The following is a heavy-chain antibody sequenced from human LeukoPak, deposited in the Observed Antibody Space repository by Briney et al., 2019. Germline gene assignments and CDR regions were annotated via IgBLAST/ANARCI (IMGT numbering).Heavy chain of an antibody. CDR1: GFTFSSYW. Sequence: GGSLRLSCAASGFTFSSYWMSWVRQAPGKGLEWVSYISSSGSTIYYADSVKGRFTISRDNAKNSLYLQMNSLRAEDTAVYYCARGYYDFWSGSTDYWGQGTLVTVSS. D-gene: IGHD3-3*01. CDR3: ARGYYDFWSGSTDY. J-gene: IGHJ4*02. V-gene: IGHV3-48*04. CDR2: ISSSGSTI.